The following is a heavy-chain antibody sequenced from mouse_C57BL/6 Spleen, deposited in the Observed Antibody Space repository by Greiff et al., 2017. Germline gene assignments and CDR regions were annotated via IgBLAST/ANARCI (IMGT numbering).Heavy chain of an antibody. CDR1: GYAFTNYL. Sequence: QVQLQQSGAELVRPGTSVKVSCKASGYAFTNYLIAWVQQRPGHGLEWIGVINPGSGGTNYNEQFKGKATLTADKSSSTAYMQLSSLTSEDSAVYYCARSLGRAYYYDYRGQGNTRTVSS. CDR2: INPGSGGT. V-gene: IGHV1-54*01. CDR3: ARSLGRAYYYDY. J-gene: IGHJ2*01. D-gene: IGHD4-1*01.